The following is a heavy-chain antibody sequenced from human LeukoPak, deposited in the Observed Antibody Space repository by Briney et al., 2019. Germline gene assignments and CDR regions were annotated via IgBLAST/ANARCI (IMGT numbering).Heavy chain of an antibody. D-gene: IGHD3-10*01. CDR3: ARVDYYGSGSYAWDYYGMDV. Sequence: ASVKVSCKASGYTFTNYAMHWVRQAPGQRLEWMGWINAGNGNTKYSQKFQGRVTITRDTSASTAYMELSSLRSEDTAVYYCARVDYYGSGSYAWDYYGMDVWGQGTTVTVSS. V-gene: IGHV1-3*01. CDR1: GYTFTNYA. J-gene: IGHJ6*02. CDR2: INAGNGNT.